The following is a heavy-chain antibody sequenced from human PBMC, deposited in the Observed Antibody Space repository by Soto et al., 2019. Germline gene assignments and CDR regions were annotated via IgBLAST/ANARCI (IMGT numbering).Heavy chain of an antibody. CDR2: INPNSGGT. Sequence: GASVKVSCKASGYTFTGYYMHWVRQAPGQGLEWMGWINPNSGGTNYAQKFQGWVTMTRDTSISTAYMELSRLRSDDTAVYYCARNARSAYCGGDCYSFDYWGQGTLVTVS. CDR3: ARNARSAYCGGDCYSFDY. V-gene: IGHV1-2*04. CDR1: GYTFTGYY. J-gene: IGHJ4*02. D-gene: IGHD2-21*02.